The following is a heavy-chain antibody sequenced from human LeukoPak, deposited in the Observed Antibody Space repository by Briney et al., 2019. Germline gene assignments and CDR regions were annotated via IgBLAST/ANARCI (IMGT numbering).Heavy chain of an antibody. CDR3: VKNGWLDY. CDR1: GYSISNTYY. CDR2: ISTSGDST. Sequence: LSLTCAVSGYSISNTYYWGWIRQPPGKGLEWVAYISTSGDSTKYADSVEGRFTISRDNAENSLYLLMNSLRVEDTAVYYCVKNGWLDYWGQGILVTVSS. D-gene: IGHD6-19*01. V-gene: IGHV3-11*06. J-gene: IGHJ4*02.